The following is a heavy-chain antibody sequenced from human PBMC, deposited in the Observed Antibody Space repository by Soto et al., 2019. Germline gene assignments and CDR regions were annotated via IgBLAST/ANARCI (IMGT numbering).Heavy chain of an antibody. CDR2: ISNDGSNK. CDR1: GFSFSTYG. CDR3: AKDLNGGVITPRGAFDI. D-gene: IGHD3-10*01. J-gene: IGHJ3*02. V-gene: IGHV3-30*18. Sequence: GGSLRLSCAASGFSFSTYGMHWVRQAPGKGLEWVAFISNDGSNKYYADSVKGRLTISRDNSKNTLHLQMNSLRAEDTALYFCAKDLNGGVITPRGAFDIWGQGTMVTVS.